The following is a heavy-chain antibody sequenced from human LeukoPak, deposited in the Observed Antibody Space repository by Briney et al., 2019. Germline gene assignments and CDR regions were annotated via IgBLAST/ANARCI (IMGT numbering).Heavy chain of an antibody. J-gene: IGHJ6*03. V-gene: IGHV3-21*01. CDR2: ITSRGTHI. Sequence: VGSLRLSCAASGFAFNSYTIKWVRQAPGKGLEWVSAITSRGTHIYNADSVKGRFTISRDNAENSAYLQMSSLRAEDTAVYYCARVAQGATTENYYYYYMDVWGKGTTVTVSS. D-gene: IGHD4-11*01. CDR1: GFAFNSYT. CDR3: ARVAQGATTENYYYYYMDV.